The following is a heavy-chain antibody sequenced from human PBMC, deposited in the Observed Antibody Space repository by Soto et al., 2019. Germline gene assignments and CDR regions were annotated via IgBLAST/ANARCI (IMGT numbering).Heavy chain of an antibody. CDR3: AKDRVTIFGVVQYYYYGMDV. CDR2: ISGSGGST. Sequence: PGGSLRLSCAASGFTFSSYAMSWVRQAPGKGLEWVSAISGSGGSTYYADSAKGRFTISRDNSKNTLYLQMNSLRAEDTAVYYCAKDRVTIFGVVQYYYYGMDVWGQGTTVTVSS. J-gene: IGHJ6*02. D-gene: IGHD3-3*01. CDR1: GFTFSSYA. V-gene: IGHV3-23*01.